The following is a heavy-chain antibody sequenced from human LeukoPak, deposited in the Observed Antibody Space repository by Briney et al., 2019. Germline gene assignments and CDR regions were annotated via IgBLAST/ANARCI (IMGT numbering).Heavy chain of an antibody. V-gene: IGHV5-51*01. CDR3: ARRGRGYFDWLSQFDY. CDR1: GYSFTSYW. D-gene: IGHD3-9*01. CDR2: IYPGDSDT. Sequence: GESLKISCKGSGYSFTSYWIGWVRQMPGKGLEWMGIIYPGDSDTRYSPSFQGQVTISADKSISTAHLQWSSLKASDTAMYYCARRGRGYFDWLSQFDYWGQGTLVTVSS. J-gene: IGHJ4*02.